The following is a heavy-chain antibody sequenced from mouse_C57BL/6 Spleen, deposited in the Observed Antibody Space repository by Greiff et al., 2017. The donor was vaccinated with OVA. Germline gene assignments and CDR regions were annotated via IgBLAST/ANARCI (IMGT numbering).Heavy chain of an antibody. V-gene: IGHV1-53*01. D-gene: IGHD1-1*01. CDR2: INPSNGGT. J-gene: IGHJ3*01. CDR3: ARRDGSSYGFAY. CDR1: GYTFTSYW. Sequence: VKLQQPGPELVKPGASVKLSCKASGYTFTSYWMHWVKQRPGQGLEWIGNINPSNGGTNYNEKFKSKATLTVDKSSSTAYMQLSSLTSEDSAVYYCARRDGSSYGFAYWGQGTLVTVSA.